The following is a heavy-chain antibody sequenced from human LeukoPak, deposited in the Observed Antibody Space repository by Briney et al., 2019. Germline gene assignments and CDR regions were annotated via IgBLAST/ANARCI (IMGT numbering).Heavy chain of an antibody. J-gene: IGHJ4*02. V-gene: IGHV3-64*01. CDR2: ISSNGGSR. Sequence: GGSLRLSCAASGFTFSSYAMHWVRQAPGKGLEYVSAISSNGGSRYYANSVKGRFTISRYNSKNTLYLQMGSLRAEDMAVYYCARGRDGYNPYYFDYWGQGTLVTVSS. CDR3: ARGRDGYNPYYFDY. D-gene: IGHD5-24*01. CDR1: GFTFSSYA.